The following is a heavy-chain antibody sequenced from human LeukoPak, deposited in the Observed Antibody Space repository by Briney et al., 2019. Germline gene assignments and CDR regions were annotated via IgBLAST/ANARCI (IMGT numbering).Heavy chain of an antibody. CDR1: GYTFTSYG. CDR3: AGDPYYYDSSGLDY. V-gene: IGHV1-18*01. D-gene: IGHD3-22*01. J-gene: IGHJ4*02. CDR2: ISAYNGNT. Sequence: GASVKVSCKASGYTFTSYGISWVRQAPGQGLEWLGWISAYNGNTNYAQKLQGRVTMTTDTSTSTAYMELRSLRSDDTAVYYCAGDPYYYDSSGLDYWGQGTLVTVSS.